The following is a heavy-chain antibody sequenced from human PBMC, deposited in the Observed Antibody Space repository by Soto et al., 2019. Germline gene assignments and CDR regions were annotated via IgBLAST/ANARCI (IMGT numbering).Heavy chain of an antibody. V-gene: IGHV3-9*01. CDR3: AKDIERVTTEYYYYYYGMDV. J-gene: IGHJ6*02. CDR1: GFTFDDYA. Sequence: PGGSLRLSCAASGFTFDDYAMHWVRQAPGKGLEWVSGISWNSGSIGYADSVKGRFTISRDNAKNSLYLQMNSLRAEDTALYYCAKDIERVTTEYYYYYYGMDVWGQGTTVTVSS. D-gene: IGHD4-17*01. CDR2: ISWNSGSI.